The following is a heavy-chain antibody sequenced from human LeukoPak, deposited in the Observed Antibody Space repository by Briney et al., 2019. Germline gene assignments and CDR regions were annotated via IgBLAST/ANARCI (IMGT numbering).Heavy chain of an antibody. V-gene: IGHV3-53*01. CDR2: FYSGDST. CDR1: GFSVSSNS. J-gene: IGHJ3*02. Sequence: GGSLRLSCAASGFSVSSNSMTWVRQAPGKGLEWVSVFYSGDSTTYYADSMKGRFTISRDNSENTLYLQMNSLRAEDTAVYYCAKDTDKWLVDAFDIWGQGTMVTVSS. D-gene: IGHD6-19*01. CDR3: AKDTDKWLVDAFDI.